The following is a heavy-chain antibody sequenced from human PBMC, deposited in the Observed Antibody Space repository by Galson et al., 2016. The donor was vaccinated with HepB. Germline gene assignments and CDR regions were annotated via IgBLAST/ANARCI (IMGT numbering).Heavy chain of an antibody. CDR1: GFSFSRYW. V-gene: IGHV3-7*03. J-gene: IGHJ1*01. D-gene: IGHD3-3*01. CDR2: IRADGTAN. CDR3: ARENFWKLDQ. Sequence: SLRLSCAASGFSFSRYWMAWVRQAPGKGLEWVGNIRADGTANDYVGSVKGRFTMSRDNAQKSLFLQMTSLRVEDTAVYYCARENFWKLDQWGQGTLVTLSS.